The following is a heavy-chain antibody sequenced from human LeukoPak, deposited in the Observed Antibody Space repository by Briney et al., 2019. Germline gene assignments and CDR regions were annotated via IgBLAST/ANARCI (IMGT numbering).Heavy chain of an antibody. V-gene: IGHV4-59*08. CDR2: IYYSGST. J-gene: IGHJ5*02. CDR1: GGSISSYY. CDR3: ARLRSMAARQSNWFDP. D-gene: IGHD6-6*01. Sequence: PSETLSLTCTVSGGSISSYYWSWIRQPPGKGLEWIGYIYYSGSTNYNPSLKSRVTISVDTSKNQFSLKLSSVTAADTAVYYCARLRSMAARQSNWFDPWGQGTLVTVSS.